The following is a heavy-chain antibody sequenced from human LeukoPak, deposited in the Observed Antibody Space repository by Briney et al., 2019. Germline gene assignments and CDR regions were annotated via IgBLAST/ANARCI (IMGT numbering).Heavy chain of an antibody. V-gene: IGHV4-59*12. CDR2: IYYSGST. D-gene: IGHD3-22*01. J-gene: IGHJ4*02. Sequence: SETLSLTCTVSGGSISSYYWSWIRQPPGKGLEWIGYIYYSGSTNYNPSLKSRVTISVDTSKNQFSLKLSSVTAADTAVYYCARGRSYYDSSGYYVYWGQGTLVTVSS. CDR3: ARGRSYYDSSGYYVY. CDR1: GGSISSYY.